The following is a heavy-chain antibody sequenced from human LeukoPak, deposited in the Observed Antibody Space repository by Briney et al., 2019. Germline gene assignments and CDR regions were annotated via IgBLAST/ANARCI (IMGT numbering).Heavy chain of an antibody. CDR1: GGSISNYY. CDR3: ARRVPRKYSSSSRGYYYYMDV. Sequence: SETLSLTCTVSGGSISNYYWSWIRQPPGKGLEWIGYIYYSGSTYYNPSLKSRVTISVDTSKNQFSLKLSSVTAADTAVYYCARRVPRKYSSSSRGYYYYMDVWGKGTTVTVS. D-gene: IGHD6-6*01. CDR2: IYYSGST. J-gene: IGHJ6*03. V-gene: IGHV4-59*12.